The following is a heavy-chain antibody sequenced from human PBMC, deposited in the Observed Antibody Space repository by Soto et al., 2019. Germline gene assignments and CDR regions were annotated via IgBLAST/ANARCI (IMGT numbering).Heavy chain of an antibody. CDR1: GGSISRGGYY. CDR3: ASRNYDSSGYFGGAAFDV. Sequence: QVQLQESGPGLVKPSQTLSLTCTVSGGSISRGGYYWSWIRQHPGKGLEWIGYIFHSGSTNYNPSLMSRVTISVDTSQNQFSLKLSSVTAADTTIYYCASRNYDSSGYFGGAAFDVWGQGTVVTVSS. D-gene: IGHD3-22*01. V-gene: IGHV4-31*03. CDR2: IFHSGST. J-gene: IGHJ3*01.